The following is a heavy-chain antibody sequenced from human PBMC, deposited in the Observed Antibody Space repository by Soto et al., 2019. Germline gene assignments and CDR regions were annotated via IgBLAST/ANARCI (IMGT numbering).Heavy chain of an antibody. J-gene: IGHJ4*02. V-gene: IGHV1-24*01. Sequence: ASVKVSCKVSGYTLTELSMHWVRQAPGKGLEWMGGFDPEDGETIYAQKFQGRVTMTEDTSTDTAYMELSSLRSEDTAVYYFATFPYCSGGSCTNIRGGAFDYWGQGTLVTVSS. CDR1: GYTLTELS. D-gene: IGHD2-15*01. CDR3: ATFPYCSGGSCTNIRGGAFDY. CDR2: FDPEDGET.